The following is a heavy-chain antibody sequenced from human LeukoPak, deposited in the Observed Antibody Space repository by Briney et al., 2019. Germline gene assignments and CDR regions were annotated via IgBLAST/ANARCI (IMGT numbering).Heavy chain of an antibody. CDR1: GFTFDDYG. CDR3: AKEWELEDAFDI. CDR2: INWYGGST. V-gene: IGHV3-20*04. Sequence: GGSLTLSCAASGFTFDDYGMSWVRQAPGKGLEWVSGINWYGGSTGYADSVKGRFTISRDNAKNSLYLQMNSLRAEDTALYYCAKEWELEDAFDIWGQGTMVTVSS. D-gene: IGHD1-26*01. J-gene: IGHJ3*02.